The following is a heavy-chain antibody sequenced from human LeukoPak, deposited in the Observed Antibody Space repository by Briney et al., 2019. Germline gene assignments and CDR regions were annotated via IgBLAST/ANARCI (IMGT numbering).Heavy chain of an antibody. CDR3: ARFQWEEYYYDSGGQYYFDY. Sequence: PSETLSLTCTVSGGSISSSSYYWGWIRQPPGKGLEWIGSIYYSGSTYYNPSLKSRVTISVDTSKNQFSLKLSSVTAADTAVYYCARFQWEEYYYDSGGQYYFDYWGQGTLVTVSS. V-gene: IGHV4-39*01. CDR2: IYYSGST. D-gene: IGHD3-22*01. J-gene: IGHJ4*02. CDR1: GGSISSSSYY.